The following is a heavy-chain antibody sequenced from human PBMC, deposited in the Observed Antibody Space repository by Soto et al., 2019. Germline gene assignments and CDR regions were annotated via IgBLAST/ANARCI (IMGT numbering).Heavy chain of an antibody. D-gene: IGHD1-7*01. J-gene: IGHJ6*02. CDR2: IIPIFGTA. V-gene: IGHV1-69*12. Sequence: QVQLVQSGAEVKKPGSSVKVSCKASGGTFSSYAISWVRQAPGQGLEWMGGIIPIFGTANYAQKFQGRVTITADESTSTAYMELRSLRSEDTAVYYCASHGITGTWVYYYGMDGWGQGTTVTVSS. CDR3: ASHGITGTWVYYYGMDG. CDR1: GGTFSSYA.